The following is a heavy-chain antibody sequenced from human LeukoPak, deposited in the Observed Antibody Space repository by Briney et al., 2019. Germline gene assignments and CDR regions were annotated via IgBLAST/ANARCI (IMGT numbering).Heavy chain of an antibody. J-gene: IGHJ5*02. V-gene: IGHV1-8*03. CDR1: GYTFTGYY. CDR3: ARAVPYYYGSGSYYNNWFDP. D-gene: IGHD3-10*01. CDR2: MNPNSGNT. Sequence: ASVKVSCKASGYTFTGYYMHWVRQAPGQGLEWMGWMNPNSGNTGYAQKFQGRVTITRNTSISTAYMELSSLRSEDTAVYYCARAVPYYYGSGSYYNNWFDPWGQGTLVTVSS.